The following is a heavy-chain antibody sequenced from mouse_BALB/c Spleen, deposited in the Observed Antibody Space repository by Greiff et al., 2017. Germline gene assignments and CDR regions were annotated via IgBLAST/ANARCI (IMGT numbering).Heavy chain of an antibody. J-gene: IGHJ4*01. CDR2: IWGDGST. Sequence: VQRVESGPGLVAPSQSLSITCTVSGFSLTGYGVNWVRQPPGKGLEWLGMIWGDGSTDYNSALKSRLSISKDNSKSQVFLKMNSLQTDDTARYYCARGGRYYAMDYWGQGTSVTVSS. CDR1: GFSLTGYG. V-gene: IGHV2-6-7*01. CDR3: ARGGRYYAMDY.